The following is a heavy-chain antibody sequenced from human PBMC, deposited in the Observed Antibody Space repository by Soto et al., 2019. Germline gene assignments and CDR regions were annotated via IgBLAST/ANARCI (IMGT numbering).Heavy chain of an antibody. J-gene: IGHJ5*02. Sequence: EVQLVDSGGGLAQPGGSLRLSCAASGLTFSSYWMTWVRQAPGKGLEWVANIKQDGSEKYYVDSVKGRFTISRDNAKNSLYLQMNNLRVEDTAVYYCARGEAIGDDPWGHGTLVTVSS. CDR3: ARGEAIGDDP. V-gene: IGHV3-7*01. CDR2: IKQDGSEK. D-gene: IGHD3-10*01. CDR1: GLTFSSYW.